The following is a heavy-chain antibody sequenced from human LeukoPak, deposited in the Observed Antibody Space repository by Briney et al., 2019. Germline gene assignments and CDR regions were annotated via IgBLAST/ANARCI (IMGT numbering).Heavy chain of an antibody. D-gene: IGHD4-11*01. CDR2: IYYSGST. CDR1: GGSISSGGYY. CDR3: ARGGDDYSNSNWFDP. V-gene: IGHV4-31*03. Sequence: SSETLSLTCTVSGGSISSGGYYWSWIRQHPGKGLEWIGYIYYSGSTYYNPSLKSRVTISVDTSKNQFSLKLSSVTAADTAVYYCARGGDDYSNSNWFDPWGQGTLVTVSS. J-gene: IGHJ5*02.